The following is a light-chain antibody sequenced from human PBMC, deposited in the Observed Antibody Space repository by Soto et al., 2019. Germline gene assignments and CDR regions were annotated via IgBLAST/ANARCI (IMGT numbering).Light chain of an antibody. V-gene: IGLV2-11*01. CDR1: SRDVGGYNY. CDR2: EVS. Sequence: QSALTQPRSVSGSPGQSVTISCTGTSRDVGGYNYVSWYQQYPGEAPKLMIYEVSKRPSGVPDRFSGSKSGNTASLTVSGLQAEDEAEYYCSSYAGTNRVFGTGTKVTVL. CDR3: SSYAGTNRV. J-gene: IGLJ1*01.